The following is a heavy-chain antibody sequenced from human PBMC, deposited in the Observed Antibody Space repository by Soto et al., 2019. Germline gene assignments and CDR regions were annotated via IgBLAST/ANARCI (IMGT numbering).Heavy chain of an antibody. J-gene: IGHJ6*02. Sequence: EVQLLESGGGLVQPGGALRLSCSASGFTFSSCAMNGVRQAPGKGLEWVSAIDGGGGSLYYADSVKGRFTISRDNSKTTLYLQMDSLRAEDTAVYYCAKGGGDSLRYGMDVWGQGTTVTVSS. V-gene: IGHV3-23*01. CDR2: IDGGGGSL. CDR3: AKGGGDSLRYGMDV. CDR1: GFTFSSCA. D-gene: IGHD2-21*02.